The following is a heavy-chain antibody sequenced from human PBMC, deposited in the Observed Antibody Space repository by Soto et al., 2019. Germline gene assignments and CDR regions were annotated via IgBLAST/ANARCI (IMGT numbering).Heavy chain of an antibody. CDR1: GGTFSSYA. CDR3: ARERREAYDSSGYYLDY. CDR2: IIPIFGTA. D-gene: IGHD3-22*01. J-gene: IGHJ4*02. Sequence: VASVKVSCKASGGTFSSYAISWVRQAPGQGLEWMGGIIPIFGTANYAQKFQGRVTITADKSTSTAYMELSSLGSEDTAVYYCARERREAYDSSGYYLDYWGQGTLVTVSS. V-gene: IGHV1-69*06.